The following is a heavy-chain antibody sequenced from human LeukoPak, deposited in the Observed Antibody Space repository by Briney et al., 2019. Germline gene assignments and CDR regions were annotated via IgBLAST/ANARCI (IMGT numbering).Heavy chain of an antibody. Sequence: GGSLRLSCAASGFTFSSYPLHWVRQAPGKGLEWVTLISYDGNKIYYAGSVKGRFTISRDNSKNTLYLQMNSLRAEDTAVYYCAKVPHSWGLFDSWGQGTLVTVSS. CDR1: GFTFSSYP. J-gene: IGHJ4*02. CDR2: ISYDGNKI. V-gene: IGHV3-30-3*01. D-gene: IGHD3-16*01. CDR3: AKVPHSWGLFDS.